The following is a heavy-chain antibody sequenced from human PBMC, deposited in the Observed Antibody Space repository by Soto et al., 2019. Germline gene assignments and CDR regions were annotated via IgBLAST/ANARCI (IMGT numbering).Heavy chain of an antibody. CDR1: GYTFTSYV. J-gene: IGHJ6*02. CDR2: ISAYNGNT. CDR3: ARDRMMGDRYQLPQDGMDV. Sequence: GASVKVSCKASGYTFTSYVISWVRQAPGQGLEWMGWISAYNGNTNYAQKLQGRVTMTTDTSTSTAYMELRSLRSDDTAVYYCARDRMMGDRYQLPQDGMDVWGQGTTVNVSS. D-gene: IGHD2-2*01. V-gene: IGHV1-18*04.